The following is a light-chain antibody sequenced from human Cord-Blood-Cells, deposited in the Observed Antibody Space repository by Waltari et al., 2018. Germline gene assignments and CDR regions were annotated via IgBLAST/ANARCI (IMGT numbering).Light chain of an antibody. CDR1: SSAVGGYNY. V-gene: IGLV2-11*01. J-gene: IGLJ3*02. CDR3: CSYAGSYTLV. Sequence: QSALTQPRSVSGSPGQSVTISCTRTSSAVGGYNYVSWYQQHPGKAPKLIIYDVSKRPSGVPDRFSCSKSGNTASLTISGLQAEDEADYYCCSYAGSYTLVFGGGTKLTVL. CDR2: DVS.